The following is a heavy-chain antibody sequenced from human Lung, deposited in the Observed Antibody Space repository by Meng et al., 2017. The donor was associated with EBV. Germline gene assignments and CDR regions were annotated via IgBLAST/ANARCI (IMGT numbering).Heavy chain of an antibody. D-gene: IGHD4-23*01. J-gene: IGHJ1*01. CDR2: IYHSGST. CDR1: GGSSSSSNW. Sequence: VHVAGSAPGLVKPSGTLSRTCTVSGGSSSSSNWWSWVRQPPGKGLEWIGEIYHSGSTNYNPSLKSRVTISVDKSKNQFSLKLSSVTAADTAVYYCARDEGGNSERGFQHWGQGTLVTVSS. V-gene: IGHV4-4*02. CDR3: ARDEGGNSERGFQH.